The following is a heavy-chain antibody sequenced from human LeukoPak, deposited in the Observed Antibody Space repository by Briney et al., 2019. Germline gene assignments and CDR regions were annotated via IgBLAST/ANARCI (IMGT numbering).Heavy chain of an antibody. J-gene: IGHJ4*02. CDR2: LHYTGTF. D-gene: IGHD3-10*01. CDR1: GVTISSYH. Sequence: PSETLSRTCSVSGVTISSYHWVRLPPPPGKGLEWRGDLHYTGTFYYHSSHESRVTICDDTSNNQFSLKLSSVTAADSAVYYCARRGVITSRMVRGDFDFWGQGTLVTVSS. V-gene: IGHV4-39*01. CDR3: ARRGVITSRMVRGDFDF.